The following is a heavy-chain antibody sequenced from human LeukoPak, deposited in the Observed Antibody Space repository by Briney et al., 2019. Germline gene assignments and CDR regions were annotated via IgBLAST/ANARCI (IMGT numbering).Heavy chain of an antibody. CDR2: ISNDGTNK. D-gene: IGHD1-20*01. V-gene: IGHV3-30*18. CDR3: ANHRPSDRYHWNYFDY. J-gene: IGHJ4*02. Sequence: GGSLRLSCAASGFSFSTYGMHWVRQAPGKGLEWVAVISNDGTNKYYEDSVKGRFTVSRDDSKNTLYLQMNSLMTAASTIYYYANHRPSDRYHWNYFDYWGQGTLVTVSS. CDR1: GFSFSTYG.